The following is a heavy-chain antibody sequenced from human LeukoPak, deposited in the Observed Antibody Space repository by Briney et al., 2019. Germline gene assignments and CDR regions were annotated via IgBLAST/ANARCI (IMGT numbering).Heavy chain of an antibody. V-gene: IGHV3-23*01. Sequence: GGSLRLSCAASGFTFSSYAMSWVRQAPGKGREWGSATSGRGGSTYYADSVKGRLTISRDKSKNTLYLQMNSLRAEDTAVYYCAKSYSSGRPYFDYWGQGTLVTVSS. CDR3: AKSYSSGRPYFDY. J-gene: IGHJ4*02. D-gene: IGHD6-19*01. CDR2: TSGRGGST. CDR1: GFTFSSYA.